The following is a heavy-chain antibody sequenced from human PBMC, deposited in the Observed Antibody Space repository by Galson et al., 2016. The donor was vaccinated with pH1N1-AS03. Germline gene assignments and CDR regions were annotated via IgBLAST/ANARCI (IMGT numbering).Heavy chain of an antibody. V-gene: IGHV3-7*03. CDR3: ADGTDA. CDR2: INQDGSHK. D-gene: IGHD1-1*01. Sequence: SLRLSCAASEITFSSSWMSWVRQAPGKGLEWVANINQDGSHKDYVDSVKGRFTISRDNAKRSLSLQMNSLRAEDTAVYYCADGTDAWGQGTLVTVSS. CDR1: EITFSSSW. J-gene: IGHJ5*02.